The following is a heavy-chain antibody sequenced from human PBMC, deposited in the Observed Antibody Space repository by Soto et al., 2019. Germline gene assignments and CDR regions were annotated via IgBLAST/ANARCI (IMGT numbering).Heavy chain of an antibody. CDR3: ARGITRYYGSDV. CDR2: IKGDASNT. D-gene: IGHD1-20*01. V-gene: IGHV3-74*01. Sequence: EVQLVESGGGLFQPGGSLRLSCEASGFTFSNYWMHWVRQVPGKGLVWVSRIKGDASNTNYADFVKGRFTISRDNAKNTVYLQMNSLTAEDTAVYYCARGITRYYGSDVWGQGTMVTVS. CDR1: GFTFSNYW. J-gene: IGHJ3*01.